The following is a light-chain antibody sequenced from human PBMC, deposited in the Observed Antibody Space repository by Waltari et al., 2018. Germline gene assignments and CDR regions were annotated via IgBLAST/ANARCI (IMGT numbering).Light chain of an antibody. CDR2: EVN. CDR1: NSDVGGWNF. V-gene: IGLV2-14*01. J-gene: IGLJ3*02. CDR3: SSYTTSRTLV. Sequence: QSALTQPASVSGSPGQSITISCTGTNSDVGGWNFVSWYHQHPGKAPNLLIFEVNNRPPGISDRFSAAKSGNTASLTISGLQAEDEADYYCSSYTTSRTLVFGGGTRLTVL.